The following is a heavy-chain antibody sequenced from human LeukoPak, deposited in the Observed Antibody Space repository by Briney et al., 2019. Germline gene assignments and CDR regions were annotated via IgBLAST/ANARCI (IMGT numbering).Heavy chain of an antibody. J-gene: IGHJ4*02. CDR2: ISSSGGTI. D-gene: IGHD3-22*01. CDR1: GFTFSTYE. Sequence: GGSLRLSCVGSGFTFSTYEMTWVRQAPGKGLEWVSYISSSGGTIYYADSVKGRFTISRDNAKNSLYLQMNSLGAEDTAVYYCAREGGVNYYDLDYFDYWGQGTLITVSS. CDR3: AREGGVNYYDLDYFDY. V-gene: IGHV3-48*03.